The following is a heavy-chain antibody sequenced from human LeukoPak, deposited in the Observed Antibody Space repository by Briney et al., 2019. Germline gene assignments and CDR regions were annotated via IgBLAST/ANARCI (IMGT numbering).Heavy chain of an antibody. J-gene: IGHJ3*02. V-gene: IGHV4-34*01. CDR1: GGSLSGYY. CDR2: INHSGST. Sequence: SETLSLTCAVYGGSLSGYYWSWIRQPPGKGLEWIGEINHSGSTNYNPSLKSRVTISVDTSKNQFSLKLSSVAAADTAVYYCARGFVGVVPAAIYPTYDAFDIWGQGTMVTVSS. CDR3: ARGFVGVVPAAIYPTYDAFDI. D-gene: IGHD2-2*02.